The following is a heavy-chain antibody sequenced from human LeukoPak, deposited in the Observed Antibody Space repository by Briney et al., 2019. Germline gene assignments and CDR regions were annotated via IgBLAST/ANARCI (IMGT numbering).Heavy chain of an antibody. CDR1: GGTFSSYA. J-gene: IGHJ6*02. CDR3: ATINTAMVGYYGMDV. CDR2: TIPIFGTA. V-gene: IGHV1-69*13. D-gene: IGHD5-18*01. Sequence: ASVKVSCKASGGTFSSYAISWVRQAPGQGLEWMGGTIPIFGTANYAQKFQGRVTITADESTSTAYMELSSLRSEDTAVYYCATINTAMVGYYGMDVWGQGTTVTVSS.